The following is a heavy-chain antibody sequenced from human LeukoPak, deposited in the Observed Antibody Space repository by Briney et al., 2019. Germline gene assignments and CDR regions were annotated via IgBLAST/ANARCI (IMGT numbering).Heavy chain of an antibody. Sequence: PGGSLRLSCAASGFTFSNYWMSWVRQAPGKGLEWAANMNQDGSQKNYVDSVKGRFTISRDNAKNSLYLQMNSLRAEDTAVYYCAREGFLDYWGQGTLVTVSS. CDR1: GFTFSNYW. J-gene: IGHJ4*02. CDR3: AREGFLDY. D-gene: IGHD3-3*01. CDR2: MNQDGSQK. V-gene: IGHV3-7*01.